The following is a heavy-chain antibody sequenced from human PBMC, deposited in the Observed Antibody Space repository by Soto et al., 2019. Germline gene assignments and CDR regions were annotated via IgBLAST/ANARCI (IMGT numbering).Heavy chain of an antibody. CDR3: ARWLNYDADY. CDR2: IFPGDSDT. J-gene: IGHJ4*02. Sequence: GESLKISCKGSGYSFTSHWIGWVRQMPGKGLEWMGIIFPGDSDTRYSPSFQGQVTTSADKSISTAYLQWSSLKASGTAMYFCARWLNYDADYWGLGTLVTVSS. D-gene: IGHD4-4*01. CDR1: GYSFTSHW. V-gene: IGHV5-51*01.